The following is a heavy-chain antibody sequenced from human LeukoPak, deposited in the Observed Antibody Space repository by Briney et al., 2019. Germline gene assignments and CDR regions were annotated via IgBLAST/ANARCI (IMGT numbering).Heavy chain of an antibody. J-gene: IGHJ4*02. V-gene: IGHV1-24*01. D-gene: IGHD6-19*01. CDR2: FDPEDGET. Sequence: GASVKVSCKVSGYTLTELSMHWVRQAPGKGLEWMGGFDPEDGETIQGRVTMTEDTSTDTAYMELSSLRSEDTAVYYCATLSSSGWYGFDYWGQGTLVTVSS. CDR3: ATLSSSGWYGFDY. CDR1: GYTLTELS.